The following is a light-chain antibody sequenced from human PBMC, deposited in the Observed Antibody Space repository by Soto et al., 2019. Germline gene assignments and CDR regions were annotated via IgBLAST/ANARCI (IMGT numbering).Light chain of an antibody. CDR2: DAS. V-gene: IGKV3-11*01. J-gene: IGKJ4*01. CDR1: QSVRSY. CDR3: QQYNSYPLT. Sequence: EIVLTQSPAPLSLSPGERATLSCRASQSVRSYLAWYQQKPGQAPRLLIYDASNRAPGIPARFSGSGSGTEFTLTISSLQPDDFATYYCQQYNSYPLTFGGGTKVDIK.